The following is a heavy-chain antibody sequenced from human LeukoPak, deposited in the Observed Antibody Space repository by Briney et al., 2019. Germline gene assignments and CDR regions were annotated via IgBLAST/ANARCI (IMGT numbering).Heavy chain of an antibody. V-gene: IGHV4-31*03. Sequence: SETLSLTCTVSGGSISSGGYYWGWIRQHPGKGLEWIGYIYYSGSTYYNPSLKSRVTISVDTSKNQFSLKLSSVTAADTAVYYCGAWRGDAFDIWGQGTVVTVSS. D-gene: IGHD3-3*01. CDR1: GGSISSGGYY. J-gene: IGHJ3*02. CDR2: IYYSGST. CDR3: GAWRGDAFDI.